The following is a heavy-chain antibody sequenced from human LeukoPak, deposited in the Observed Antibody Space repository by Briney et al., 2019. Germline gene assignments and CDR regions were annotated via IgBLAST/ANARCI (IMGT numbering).Heavy chain of an antibody. CDR3: ARGRAPDY. V-gene: IGHV1-18*04. Sequence: ASVKVSCKASGCTFTIYGISWVRQAPGQGLEWMGWISTYNVNTNYTQKLQGRVTMTTDTSTSTAYMELRSLRSDDTAVYYCARGRAPDYWGQGTLVTVSS. CDR2: ISTYNVNT. J-gene: IGHJ4*02. CDR1: GCTFTIYG.